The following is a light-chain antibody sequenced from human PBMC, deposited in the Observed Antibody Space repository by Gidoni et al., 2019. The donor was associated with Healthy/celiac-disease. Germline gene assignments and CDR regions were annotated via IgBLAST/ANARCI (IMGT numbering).Light chain of an antibody. CDR1: ALPKQY. J-gene: IGLJ3*02. V-gene: IGLV3-25*03. CDR2: KDS. CDR3: QSADSSGTYRV. Sequence: SYELTQPPPVSVSPGQTARITCPGDALPKQYAYWYQQKPGQAPRLVIYKDSERPSGIPERFSGSSSGTTVTLTISGVQAEDEADYYCQSADSSGTYRVFGGGTKLTVL.